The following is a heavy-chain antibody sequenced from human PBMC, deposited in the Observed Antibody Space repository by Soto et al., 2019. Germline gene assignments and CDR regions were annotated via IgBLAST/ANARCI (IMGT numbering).Heavy chain of an antibody. CDR2: IYYTGIT. Sequence: SETLSLTCTVSGGSMNGYFWSWIRQPTGKGLEWIGYIYYTGITNYNPSLKSRVTISVDTSKNQFSLKVSSVTAADTAVYYCARQGPSETYYGWFDPWGQGTLVTVSS. J-gene: IGHJ5*02. CDR3: ARQGPSETYYGWFDP. D-gene: IGHD1-26*01. V-gene: IGHV4-59*08. CDR1: GGSMNGYF.